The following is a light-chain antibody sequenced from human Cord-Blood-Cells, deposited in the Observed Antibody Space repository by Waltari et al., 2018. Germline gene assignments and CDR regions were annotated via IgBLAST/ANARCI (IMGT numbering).Light chain of an antibody. V-gene: IGLV2-14*01. J-gene: IGLJ3*02. Sequence: QSALTQPASVSGSPGQSITISCTGTSSDVGGYNYVSWYQQHPGKAPKLMIYEVSNRPSGVSNRFCGSKSXNXASLPISGRQAEDEADYYCSSYTSSSTLVFGGGTKLTVL. CDR3: SSYTSSSTLV. CDR1: SSDVGGYNY. CDR2: EVS.